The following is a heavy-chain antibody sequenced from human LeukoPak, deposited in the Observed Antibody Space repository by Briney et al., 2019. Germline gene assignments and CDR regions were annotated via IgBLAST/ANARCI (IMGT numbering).Heavy chain of an antibody. CDR2: VRDKANSYST. V-gene: IGHV3-72*01. CDR3: ARAGGSGNYYTHYSDF. J-gene: IGHJ4*02. CDR1: GFTFSDHY. D-gene: IGHD1-26*01. Sequence: GGSLRLSCAASGFTFSDHYMDWVRQAPGEGLEWVGRVRDKANSYSTAYAASVEGRFTISRDDSKNSLYLQMNSLKIEDTAVYYCARAGGSGNYYTHYSDFWGRGALVTVSS.